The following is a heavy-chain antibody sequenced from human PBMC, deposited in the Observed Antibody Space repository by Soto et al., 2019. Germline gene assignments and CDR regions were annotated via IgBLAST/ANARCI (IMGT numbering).Heavy chain of an antibody. D-gene: IGHD3-22*01. J-gene: IGHJ5*02. CDR1: GFTFGDYA. CDR3: TRARATIVVVNWFDP. CDR2: IRSKAYGGTT. V-gene: IGHV3-49*04. Sequence: PVGSLRLSCAASGFTFGDYAMSWVRQAPGKGLEWVGFIRSKAYGGTTEYAASVKGRFTISRDDSKSIAYLQMNSLKTEDTAVYYCTRARATIVVVNWFDPWGQGTLVTVSS.